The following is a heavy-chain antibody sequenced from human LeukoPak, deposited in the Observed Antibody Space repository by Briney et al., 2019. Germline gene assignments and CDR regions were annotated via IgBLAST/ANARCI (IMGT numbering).Heavy chain of an antibody. V-gene: IGHV1-18*01. Sequence: ASVKVSCKASGYTFTGYGISWVRQAPGQGLEWMGWISAYNGNTNYAQKLQGRVTMTTDTSTSTAYMELRSLRSDDTAVYYCARVGGDYYDSSVDYWGQGTLVTVSS. CDR2: ISAYNGNT. CDR1: GYTFTGYG. J-gene: IGHJ4*02. CDR3: ARVGGDYYDSSVDY. D-gene: IGHD3-22*01.